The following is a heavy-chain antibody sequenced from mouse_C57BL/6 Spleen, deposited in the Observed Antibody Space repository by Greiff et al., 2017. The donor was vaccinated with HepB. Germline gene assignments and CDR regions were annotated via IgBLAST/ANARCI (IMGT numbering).Heavy chain of an antibody. CDR3: ATLYGSSYDWYFDV. CDR2: LSYDGSN. D-gene: IGHD1-1*01. J-gene: IGHJ1*03. V-gene: IGHV3-6*01. Sequence: EVKLMESGPGLVKPSQSLSLTCSVPGYSITSGYYWNWIRQFPGNKLEWMGYLSYDGSNNYNPSLKNRISITRDTSKNQFFLKLNSVTTEDTATYYCATLYGSSYDWYFDVWGTGTTVTVSS. CDR1: GYSITSGYY.